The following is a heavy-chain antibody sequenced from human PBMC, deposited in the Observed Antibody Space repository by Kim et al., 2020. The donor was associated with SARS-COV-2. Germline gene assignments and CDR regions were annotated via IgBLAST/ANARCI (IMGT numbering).Heavy chain of an antibody. Sequence: SETLSLTCTVSGGSFTNYYWTWIRQPPGKGLEWTGYVHTSGNTNYNPSLKSRVTISVDTSKNQLSLKLSSVTAADTAVYYCARGDVVAYNYYMDVWGRGT. CDR2: VHTSGNT. CDR3: ARGDVVAYNYYMDV. D-gene: IGHD3-16*01. J-gene: IGHJ6*03. CDR1: GGSFTNYY. V-gene: IGHV4-59*01.